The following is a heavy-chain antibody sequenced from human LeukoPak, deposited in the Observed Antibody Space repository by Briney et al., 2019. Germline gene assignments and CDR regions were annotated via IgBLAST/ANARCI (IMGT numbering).Heavy chain of an antibody. CDR2: IYYSGST. Sequence: SETLSLTCAVSGGSISSGGYSWNWIRQPPGKGLEWIGYIYYSGSTYYNPSLKSRVTISVDTSKNQFSLKLSSVTAADTTVYYCARGYSGYEEPFDYWGQGTLVSVSS. D-gene: IGHD5-12*01. V-gene: IGHV4-30-4*07. CDR3: ARGYSGYEEPFDY. CDR1: GGSISSGGYS. J-gene: IGHJ4*02.